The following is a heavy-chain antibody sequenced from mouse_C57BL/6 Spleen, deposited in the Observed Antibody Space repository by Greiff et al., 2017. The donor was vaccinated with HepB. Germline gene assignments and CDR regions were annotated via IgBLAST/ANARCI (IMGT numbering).Heavy chain of an antibody. J-gene: IGHJ3*01. CDR2: IHPNSGST. CDR1: GYTFTSYW. CDR3: ARSFTTVVATRAY. V-gene: IGHV1-64*01. D-gene: IGHD1-1*01. Sequence: QVQLKQPGAELVKPGASVKLSCKASGYTFTSYWMHWVKQRPGQGLEWIGMIHPNSGSTNYNEKFKSKATLTVDKSSSTAYMQLSSLTSEDSAVYYCARSFTTVVATRAYWGQGTLVTVSA.